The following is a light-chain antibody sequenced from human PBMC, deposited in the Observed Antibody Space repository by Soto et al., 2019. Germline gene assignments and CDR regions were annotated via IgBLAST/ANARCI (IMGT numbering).Light chain of an antibody. J-gene: IGKJ1*01. CDR3: QQYNSYSPT. CDR2: DAS. CDR1: QSISSW. Sequence: DIQMTQSPSTLSASVGDRVTITCRASQSISSWLAWYQQKPGKAPKLLIYDASSLESGVPSRFSGSGSGTEFTLTISSRQPDDFATYYCQQYNSYSPTFGQGTNVEIK. V-gene: IGKV1-5*01.